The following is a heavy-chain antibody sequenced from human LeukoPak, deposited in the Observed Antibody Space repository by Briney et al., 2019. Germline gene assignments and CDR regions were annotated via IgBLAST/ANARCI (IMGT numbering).Heavy chain of an antibody. D-gene: IGHD6-6*01. V-gene: IGHV4-4*07. CDR1: GGSVSSYC. CDR3: ARDYDSSSSPVSYWYFDL. Sequence: SETLSLTCTVSGGSVSSYCWSWIRQPAGKGLEWIGRIYTSGGTNYHPSLKRRVTMSVDTSKNQFSLKLSSVTAADTAVYYCARDYDSSSSPVSYWYFDLWGRGTLVTVSS. J-gene: IGHJ2*01. CDR2: IYTSGGT.